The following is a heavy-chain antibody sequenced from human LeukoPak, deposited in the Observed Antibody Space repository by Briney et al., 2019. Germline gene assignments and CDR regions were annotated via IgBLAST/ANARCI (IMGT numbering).Heavy chain of an antibody. CDR1: GGSISSSSYY. J-gene: IGHJ6*03. Sequence: SETLSLTCTVSGGSISSSSYYWGWIRQPPGKGLEWIGEINHSGSTNYNPSLKSRVTISVDTSKNQFSLKLSSVTAADTAVYYCARGRGYCSSTSCYTAARAYYYYYMDVWGKGTTVTVSS. D-gene: IGHD2-2*02. CDR3: ARGRGYCSSTSCYTAARAYYYYYMDV. CDR2: INHSGST. V-gene: IGHV4-39*07.